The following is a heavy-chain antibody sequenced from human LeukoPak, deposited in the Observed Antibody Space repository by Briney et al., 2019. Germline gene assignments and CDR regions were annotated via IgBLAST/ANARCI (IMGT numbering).Heavy chain of an antibody. CDR1: GFTFSTYE. CDR2: ISGRGTTR. D-gene: IGHD4-17*01. CDR3: ARMGVAVTTVDY. J-gene: IGHJ4*02. V-gene: IGHV3-48*03. Sequence: GGSLRLSCAASGFTFSTYEMNWVRQAPGKGLEWVSYISGRGTTRYYADSVKGRFTISRDNAKDSLYLQMNSLRAGDTAVYYCARMGVAVTTVDYWGQGTLVTVSS.